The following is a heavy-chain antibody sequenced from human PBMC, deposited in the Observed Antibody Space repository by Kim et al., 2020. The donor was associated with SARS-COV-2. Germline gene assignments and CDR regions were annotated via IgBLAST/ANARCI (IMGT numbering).Heavy chain of an antibody. V-gene: IGHV3-7*03. D-gene: IGHD5-12*01. CDR3: ARDLRGVGVAND. CDR2: IKRDGNEE. CDR1: GFTFSNYW. J-gene: IGHJ4*02. Sequence: GGSPRLSCVTSGFTFSNYWMNWVRQAPGKGLEWVANIKRDGNEEHYVDSVRGRFTISRDNARNSLYLQMNSLSAEDTAVYYCARDLRGVGVANDWGQGTLVIVSS.